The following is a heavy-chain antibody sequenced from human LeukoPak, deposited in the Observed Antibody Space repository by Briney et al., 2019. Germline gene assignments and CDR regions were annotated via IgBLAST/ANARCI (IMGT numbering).Heavy chain of an antibody. V-gene: IGHV1-2*02. CDR1: GYTFTGYY. CDR2: INPNSGGT. J-gene: IGHJ5*02. CDR3: ARAGYCSSTSCLNWFDP. D-gene: IGHD2-2*01. Sequence: ASVKVSCKASGYTFTGYYMHWVRQAPGQGLEWMGWINPNSGGTNYAQKFQGRVTMTRDTSISTAYMELSRLRSDDTAVYYCARAGYCSSTSCLNWFDPWGQGTLVTVSP.